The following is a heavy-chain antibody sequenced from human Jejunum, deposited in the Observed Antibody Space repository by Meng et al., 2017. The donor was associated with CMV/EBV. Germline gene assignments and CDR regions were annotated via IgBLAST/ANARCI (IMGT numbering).Heavy chain of an antibody. V-gene: IGHV3-53*05. CDR3: ATEVAVRNYFSYGMDV. CDR2: SYSAGMT. CDR1: FTVNSNF. J-gene: IGHJ6*02. Sequence: FTVNSNFLTWVRQAPGKGLEWVAVSYSAGMTSYADSVKGRFTISRDNSKNTMYLQMNGLRLEDTAMYYCATEVAVRNYFSYGMDVWGQGTAVTVSS. D-gene: IGHD3-10*01.